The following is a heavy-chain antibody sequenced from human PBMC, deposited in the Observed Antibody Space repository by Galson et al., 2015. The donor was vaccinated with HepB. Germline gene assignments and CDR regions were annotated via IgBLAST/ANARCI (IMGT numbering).Heavy chain of an antibody. V-gene: IGHV3-33*01. CDR1: GFTFSRYG. D-gene: IGHD6-6*01. CDR2: IQFDGSKE. CDR3: GRDLSYGSLDFGN. J-gene: IGHJ4*02. Sequence: SLRLSCAASGFTFSRYGLHWVRRAPGKGPDWVAAIQFDGSKEYYAHSVKGRFTISRDDSKNTVSLQMNSLGAEDSAVDYCGRDLSYGSLDFGNWGQGTLVTV.